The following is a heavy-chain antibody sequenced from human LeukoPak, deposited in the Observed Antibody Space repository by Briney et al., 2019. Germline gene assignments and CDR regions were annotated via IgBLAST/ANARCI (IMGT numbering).Heavy chain of an antibody. Sequence: GSPGPSRAASGFPFSSYAMHWVRPAPGEGLGFVSAISSNGGSTYYANSVKGRFTISRDNSKNTLYLQMGSLRAEDMAVYYCARGAIRDYGGNSGDYWGQGTLLTVSS. V-gene: IGHV3-64*01. CDR2: ISSNGGST. CDR1: GFPFSSYA. CDR3: ARGAIRDYGGNSGDY. D-gene: IGHD4-23*01. J-gene: IGHJ4*02.